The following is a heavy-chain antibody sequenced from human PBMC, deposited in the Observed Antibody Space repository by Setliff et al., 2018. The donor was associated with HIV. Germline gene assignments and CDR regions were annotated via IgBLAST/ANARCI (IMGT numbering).Heavy chain of an antibody. J-gene: IGHJ4*01. CDR3: ARVAFYGPGSHDYFDH. CDR1: GVSINTGSFY. Sequence: SETLSLTCTVPGVSINTGSFYWNWIRQPAGKGLEWIGRIYTSGSTSYTPSLKSRVSISVDTSKNQFSLKLNSVTATDTAMYYCARVAFYGPGSHDYFDHWGHGILVTVSS. V-gene: IGHV4-61*02. D-gene: IGHD3-10*01. CDR2: IYTSGST.